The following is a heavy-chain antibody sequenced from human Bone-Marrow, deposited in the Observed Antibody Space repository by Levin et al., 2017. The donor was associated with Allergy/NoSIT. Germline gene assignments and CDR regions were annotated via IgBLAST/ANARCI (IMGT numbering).Heavy chain of an antibody. Sequence: LSLTCAASGFTFSSYGMTWVRQAPGKGLEWVASISGSGDSTFYADSLKGRFTISRDNSKSTLYLRMNSLRAGDTAVYYCAKGAGSSARDSGTHWGQGTLVTVSS. CDR2: ISGSGDST. J-gene: IGHJ1*01. CDR1: GFTFSSYG. CDR3: AKGAGSSARDSGTH. D-gene: IGHD2-2*01. V-gene: IGHV3-23*01.